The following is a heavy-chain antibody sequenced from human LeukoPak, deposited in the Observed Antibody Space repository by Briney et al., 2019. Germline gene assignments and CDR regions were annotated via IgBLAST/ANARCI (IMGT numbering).Heavy chain of an antibody. J-gene: IGHJ5*02. CDR1: GGSISSSSYY. CDR2: IYYSGST. CDR3: ARHGRRGTTVVNWFDP. D-gene: IGHD4-23*01. Sequence: KPSETLSLTCTVSGGSISSSSYYWGWLRQPPWKGLDWTGSIYYSGSTYYNTSLKSRVTISVDTSKNQFSLKLSSVTAADTAVYYCARHGRRGTTVVNWFDPWGQGTLVTVSS. V-gene: IGHV4-39*01.